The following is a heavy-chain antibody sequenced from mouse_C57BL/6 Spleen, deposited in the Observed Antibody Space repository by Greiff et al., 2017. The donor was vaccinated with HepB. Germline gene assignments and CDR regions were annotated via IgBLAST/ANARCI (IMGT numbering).Heavy chain of an antibody. CDR1: GYAFSSYW. D-gene: IGHD2-3*01. CDR3: ARYDGYYDYFDY. V-gene: IGHV1-80*01. J-gene: IGHJ2*01. CDR2: IYPGDGDT. Sequence: QVQLKQSGAELVKPGASVKISCKASGYAFSSYWMNWVKQRPGKGLEWIGQIYPGDGDTNYNGKFKGKATLTADKSSSTAYMQLSSLTSEDSAVYFCARYDGYYDYFDYWGQGTTLTVSS.